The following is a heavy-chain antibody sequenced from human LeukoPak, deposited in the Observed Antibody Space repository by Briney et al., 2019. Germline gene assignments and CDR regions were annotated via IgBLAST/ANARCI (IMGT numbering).Heavy chain of an antibody. CDR1: GGSISSSNW. D-gene: IGHD3-22*01. CDR2: IYHSGST. V-gene: IGHV4-4*02. CDR3: ASRVSSARYYYYGMDV. Sequence: KASGTLSLTCAVSGGSISSSNWWSWVRQPPGKGLEWIGEIYHSGSTNYNPSLKSRVTISVDKSKNQFSLKLSSVTAADTAVYYCASRVSSARYYYYGMDVWGQGTTVTVSS. J-gene: IGHJ6*02.